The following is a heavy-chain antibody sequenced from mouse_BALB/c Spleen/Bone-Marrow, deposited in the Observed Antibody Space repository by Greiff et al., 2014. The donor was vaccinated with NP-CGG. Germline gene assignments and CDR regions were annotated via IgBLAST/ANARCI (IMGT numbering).Heavy chain of an antibody. CDR1: GFTFSSYA. CDR3: ARGGFRGLDY. J-gene: IGHJ2*01. V-gene: IGHV5-6-5*01. CDR2: ISSGGST. Sequence: EVMLVESGGGLVKPGGSLKLSYAASGFTFSSYAMSWVRQTPEKRLEWVASISSGGSTYYPDSVKGRFTISRDNARNILYLQMSSLRSEDTAMYYCARGGFRGLDYWGQGTTLTVSS.